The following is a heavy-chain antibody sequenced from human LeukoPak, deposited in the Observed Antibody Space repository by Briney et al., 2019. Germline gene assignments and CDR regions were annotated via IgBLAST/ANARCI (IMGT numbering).Heavy chain of an antibody. Sequence: SETLSLTCTVSGGSISSYYRSWIRQPPGKGLERIGYIYYSGSTNYNPSLESRVTISVDTSKNQFSLKLSSVTAADTAVYYCARDAPWYYDSSGYYYGGYFDYWGQGTLVTVSS. D-gene: IGHD3-22*01. CDR1: GGSISSYY. J-gene: IGHJ4*02. CDR2: IYYSGST. V-gene: IGHV4-59*01. CDR3: ARDAPWYYDSSGYYYGGYFDY.